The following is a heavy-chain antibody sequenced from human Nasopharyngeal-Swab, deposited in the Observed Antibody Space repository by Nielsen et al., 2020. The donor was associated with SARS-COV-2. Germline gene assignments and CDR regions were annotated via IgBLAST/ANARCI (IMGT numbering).Heavy chain of an antibody. CDR1: GFTFDDYA. J-gene: IGHJ6*02. CDR3: ATADYYYYGMDV. V-gene: IGHV3-9*01. Sequence: SLKISCAASGFTFDDYAMHWVRQAPGKGLEWVSGISWNSGSIGYADSVKGRFTISRDNAKNSLYLQMNSLRAEDTALYYCATADYYYYGMDVWGQGTKVTVSS. CDR2: ISWNSGSI.